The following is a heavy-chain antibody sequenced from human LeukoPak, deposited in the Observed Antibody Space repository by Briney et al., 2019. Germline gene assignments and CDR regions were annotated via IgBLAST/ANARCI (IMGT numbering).Heavy chain of an antibody. Sequence: GRSLRLSCAASGFTFSSYGMHWVRQAPGKGLEWVAVIWFDGSNNYYVDSVKGRFTISRYNSENTLYLQMNSLRADDMAVYYCARAPSLFFYNSSGYYNGYFDLWGRGTLVTVSS. D-gene: IGHD3-22*01. J-gene: IGHJ2*01. CDR1: GFTFSSYG. CDR2: IWFDGSNN. CDR3: ARAPSLFFYNSSGYYNGYFDL. V-gene: IGHV3-33*01.